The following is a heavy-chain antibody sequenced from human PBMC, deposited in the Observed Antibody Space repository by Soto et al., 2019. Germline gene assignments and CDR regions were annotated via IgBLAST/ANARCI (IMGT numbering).Heavy chain of an antibody. D-gene: IGHD2-15*01. CDR3: AKSPLGYCSGVSCYPPHYFDY. J-gene: IGHJ4*02. CDR1: GFTFSNYA. Sequence: EVQLLDSGGGLVQPGGSLRLSCAASGFTFSNYAMSWVRQAPGKGLEWGSGVGGSGDSTYYADSVKGRFTISRDNSKDTLYLQMNSLRGEDTAVYYCAKSPLGYCSGVSCYPPHYFDYWGQGTLVTVSS. V-gene: IGHV3-23*01. CDR2: VGGSGDST.